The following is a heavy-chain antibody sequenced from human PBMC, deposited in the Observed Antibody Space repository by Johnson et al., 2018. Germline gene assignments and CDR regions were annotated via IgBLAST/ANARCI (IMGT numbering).Heavy chain of an antibody. CDR1: GFTVNSNY. V-gene: IGHV3-66*01. J-gene: IGHJ1*01. CDR2: TYSGGST. Sequence: VQLVESGGGLVQPGGSLRLSCAASGFTVNSNYMAWVRQAPGQGLEWVSVTYSGGSTYYADSVKGRFTISRDNSNNTLYLQMRSLRAEDTAVYYCASSSDYGDYNFQHWGQGTLVTVSS. D-gene: IGHD4-17*01. CDR3: ASSSDYGDYNFQH.